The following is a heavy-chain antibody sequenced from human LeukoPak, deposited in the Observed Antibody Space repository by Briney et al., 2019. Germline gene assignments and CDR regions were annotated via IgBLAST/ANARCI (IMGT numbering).Heavy chain of an antibody. CDR2: ISGSGGST. Sequence: PGGSLRLSCAASGFTFSSYAMSWVRQAPGKGLEWVSAISGSGGSTYYADSVKGRFTISRDNSKNTLYLQMNSLRAEDTAVYYCAKYRLYYYDSSGYYYFDYWGQGTLVTVSS. D-gene: IGHD3-22*01. J-gene: IGHJ4*02. CDR1: GFTFSSYA. CDR3: AKYRLYYYDSSGYYYFDY. V-gene: IGHV3-23*01.